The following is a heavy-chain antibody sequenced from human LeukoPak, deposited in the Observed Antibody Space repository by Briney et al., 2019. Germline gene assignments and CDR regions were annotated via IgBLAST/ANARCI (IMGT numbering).Heavy chain of an antibody. D-gene: IGHD5-18*01. J-gene: IGHJ3*02. CDR1: GFTLSSYS. Sequence: PGGSLRLSCAASGFTLSSYSMHWVRQAPGKGLEWVAVISYDGSNKYYADSVKGRFTISRDNSKNTAYLQMNSLKTEDTAVYYCTSVNTVIVKALDIWGQGTMVTVSS. CDR2: ISYDGSNK. V-gene: IGHV3-30*03. CDR3: TSVNTVIVKALDI.